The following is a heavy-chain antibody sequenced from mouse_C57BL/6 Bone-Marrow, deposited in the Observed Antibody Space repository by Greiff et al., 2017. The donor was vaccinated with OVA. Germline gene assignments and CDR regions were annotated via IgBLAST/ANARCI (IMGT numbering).Heavy chain of an antibody. CDR1: GFTFSSSG. CDR2: ISSGGSYT. Sequence: EVKLVESGGDLVKPGGSLKLSCAASGFTFSSSGMYWVRQTPDKRLEWVATISSGGSYTSYPDNVQGRFTISRDHAKNPLYLPMSSLKSEDTAMYYCARHGYWYCDVWGTGTTVTVSS. J-gene: IGHJ1*03. CDR3: ARHGYWYCDV. V-gene: IGHV5-6*01.